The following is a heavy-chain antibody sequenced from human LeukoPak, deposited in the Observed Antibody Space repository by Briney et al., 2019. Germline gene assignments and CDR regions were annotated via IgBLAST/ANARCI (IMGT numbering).Heavy chain of an antibody. V-gene: IGHV3-23*01. J-gene: IGHJ3*02. CDR1: GFTFSSYA. CDR3: AKSDTNIGYFDWFAHRPPDAFDI. D-gene: IGHD3-9*01. CDR2: ISGSGGST. Sequence: GGSLRLSCAASGFTFSSYAMSWVRQAPGKGLEWVSAISGSGGSTYYADSVKGRFTISRDNSKNTLYLQMNSLRAEDTAVYYCAKSDTNIGYFDWFAHRPPDAFDIWGQGTMVTVSS.